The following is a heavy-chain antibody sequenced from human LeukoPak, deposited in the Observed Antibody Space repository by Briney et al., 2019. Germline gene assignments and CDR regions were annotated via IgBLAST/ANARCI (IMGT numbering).Heavy chain of an antibody. CDR2: ISSGSSTI. J-gene: IGHJ4*02. V-gene: IGHV3-48*02. CDR3: ARDIRDY. CDR1: GFTFSIYI. D-gene: IGHD2-21*01. Sequence: GGSLRLSCAPSGFTFSIYIMNCVREAPGKRLEWVSYISSGSSTIYYADSVKGRFTISRDNDKNSLYLQMNSLRDEDTAVYYCARDIRDYWGQGTLVTVSS.